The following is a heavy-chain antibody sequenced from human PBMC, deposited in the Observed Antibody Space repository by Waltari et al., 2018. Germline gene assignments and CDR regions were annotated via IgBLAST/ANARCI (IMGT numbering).Heavy chain of an antibody. CDR1: GGSISSGSYY. D-gene: IGHD3-16*02. Sequence: QVQLQESGPGLVKPSQTLSLTCTVSGGSISSGSYYWSWIRQPAGKGLEWIGRIYTSGSTNYNPSLKSRVTISVDTSKNQFSLKLSSVTAADTAVYYCARDSTYYDYVWGSYRITPFDYWGQGTLVTVSS. CDR2: IYTSGST. V-gene: IGHV4-61*02. CDR3: ARDSTYYDYVWGSYRITPFDY. J-gene: IGHJ4*02.